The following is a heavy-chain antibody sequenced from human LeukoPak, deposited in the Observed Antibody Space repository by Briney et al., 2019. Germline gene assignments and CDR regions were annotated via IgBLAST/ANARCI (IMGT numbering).Heavy chain of an antibody. Sequence: TGGSLRLSCAASGFILSNYEMNWVRQAPGKGLGWVSYISSSVSITYYADSVKGRFTISRDNTKSSLYLQMSSLRDEDTAVYYCARDPYSGSYGADYYYYMDVWGKGTTVTISS. D-gene: IGHD1-26*01. CDR3: ARDPYSGSYGADYYYYMDV. J-gene: IGHJ6*03. CDR2: ISSSVSIT. CDR1: GFILSNYE. V-gene: IGHV3-48*03.